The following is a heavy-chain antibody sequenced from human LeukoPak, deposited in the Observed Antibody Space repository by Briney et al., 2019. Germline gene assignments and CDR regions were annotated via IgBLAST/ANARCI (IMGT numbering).Heavy chain of an antibody. CDR1: GFTFSSYA. J-gene: IGHJ6*03. Sequence: PGGSLRLSCAASGFTFSSYAMHWVRQAPGKGLEWVAVISYDGSNKYYADSVKGRFTISRDNSKNTLYLQMNSLRAEDTAVYYCARAAEGYYYYYYMDVWGKGTTVTVSS. CDR3: ARAAEGYYYYYYMDV. CDR2: ISYDGSNK. V-gene: IGHV3-30*01.